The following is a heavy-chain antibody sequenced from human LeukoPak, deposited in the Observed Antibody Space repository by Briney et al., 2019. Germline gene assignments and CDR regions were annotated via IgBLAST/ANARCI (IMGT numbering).Heavy chain of an antibody. D-gene: IGHD3-22*01. Sequence: SEPLSPTCTVSGGSISSGGYYWSWIRQHPGKGLEWIGYIYYSGSTYYNPSLKSRVTISVDTSKNQFSLKLSSVTAADTAVYYCARCPDYYDSSWFDPCGQGTLVTVSS. J-gene: IGHJ5*02. CDR3: ARCPDYYDSSWFDP. V-gene: IGHV4-31*03. CDR1: GGSISSGGYY. CDR2: IYYSGST.